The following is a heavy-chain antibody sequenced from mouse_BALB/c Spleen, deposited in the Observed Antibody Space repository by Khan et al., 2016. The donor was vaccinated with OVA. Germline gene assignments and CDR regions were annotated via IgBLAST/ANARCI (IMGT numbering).Heavy chain of an antibody. D-gene: IGHD2-4*01. V-gene: IGHV2-2*02. J-gene: IGHJ3*01. Sequence: QVQLKQSGPGLVQPSQSLSITCTVSGFSLTTYGVHWVRQSPGKGLEWLGVIRSGGITDYNAPFISRLSISKDNSKSQVFFKMNSLQANDTAIYYCARNYDYDEGLAYWGQGTLVTVSA. CDR1: GFSLTTYG. CDR2: IRSGGIT. CDR3: ARNYDYDEGLAY.